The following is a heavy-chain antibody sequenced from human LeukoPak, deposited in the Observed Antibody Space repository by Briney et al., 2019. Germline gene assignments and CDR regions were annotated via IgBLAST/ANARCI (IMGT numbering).Heavy chain of an antibody. V-gene: IGHV3-49*03. CDR3: SRPVGATYYFDY. Sequence: GGSLRLSXKASGFIFGDYAMSWFRQAPGKGVEGVGFIRSETYGGTTEYAASVKGRFTISRDDSKSIAYLQMNSLKTDDTALYSCSRPVGATYYFDYWGQGTLVTVSS. CDR1: GFIFGDYA. CDR2: IRSETYGGTT. D-gene: IGHD1-26*01. J-gene: IGHJ4*02.